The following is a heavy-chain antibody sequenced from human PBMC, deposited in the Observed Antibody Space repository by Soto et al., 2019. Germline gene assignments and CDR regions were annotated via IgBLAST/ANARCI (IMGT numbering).Heavy chain of an antibody. CDR1: GFTFSSSV. CDR3: AADQIGGKYYGAY. J-gene: IGHJ4*02. D-gene: IGHD3-10*01. V-gene: IGHV1-58*01. CDR2: IVVGSGDT. Sequence: SVKVSCKASGFTFSSSVVQWVRQARGQRHEWIGWIVVGSGDTNYAQKFRGRVTISRDMSTSTAYMELSSLRSEDTALYYCAADQIGGKYYGAYCGKGTLVNVS.